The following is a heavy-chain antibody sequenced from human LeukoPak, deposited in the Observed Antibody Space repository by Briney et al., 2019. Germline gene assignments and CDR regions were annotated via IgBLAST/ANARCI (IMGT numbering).Heavy chain of an antibody. CDR3: EEADYYGSGSFDY. V-gene: IGHV3-30*18. CDR1: VVILKRYR. D-gene: IGHD3-10*01. CDR2: ISYDGSNK. Sequence: GRSLRLSCAASVVILKRYRTHGPRQAPAKGLDWVAVISYDGSNKYYADSVKGRFTISRDNSKNTLYLQMNSLRSEDTAVYYSEEADYYGSGSFDYWGQGTLVTVSS. J-gene: IGHJ4*02.